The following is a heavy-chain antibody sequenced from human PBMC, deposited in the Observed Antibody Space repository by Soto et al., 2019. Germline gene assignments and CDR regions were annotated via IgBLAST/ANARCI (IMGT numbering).Heavy chain of an antibody. Sequence: EVQLVESGGDLVQPGGSLRLSCAASGFTFSTHWMSWVRQAPGKGLEWVANIKDDGSERNYADSGRGRFSVSRDNAKNSLFLQMNGLRVEETALYYCAKDVRWGQGTQVTVSS. CDR2: IKDDGSER. CDR3: AKDVR. V-gene: IGHV3-7*05. CDR1: GFTFSTHW. J-gene: IGHJ4*02.